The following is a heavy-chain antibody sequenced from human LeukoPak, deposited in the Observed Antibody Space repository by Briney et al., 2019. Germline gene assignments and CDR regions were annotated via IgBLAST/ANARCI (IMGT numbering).Heavy chain of an antibody. CDR3: AKDQDSSGYYGFDY. Sequence: GGSLRLSCAASGFTFSSYGMHWVRQAPGKGLEWVAVISYDGSNKYYADSVKGRFAISRDNSKNTLYLQMNSLRAEDTAVYYCAKDQDSSGYYGFDYWGQGTLVTVSS. D-gene: IGHD3-22*01. J-gene: IGHJ4*02. CDR2: ISYDGSNK. V-gene: IGHV3-30*18. CDR1: GFTFSSYG.